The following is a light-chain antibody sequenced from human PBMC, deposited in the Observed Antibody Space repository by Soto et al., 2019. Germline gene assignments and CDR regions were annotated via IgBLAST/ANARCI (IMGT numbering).Light chain of an antibody. CDR2: GNI. V-gene: IGLV1-40*01. Sequence: QSVLTQPPSVSGAPGQRVTISCTGSSSNIGAGYDVHWYQQLPGTAPKLLIYGNINRPSGVPDRFSGSKSGTSASLAITGLQAEDEADYYCQSYDSGLGVVFGGGTKLPVL. CDR1: SSNIGAGYD. J-gene: IGLJ2*01. CDR3: QSYDSGLGVV.